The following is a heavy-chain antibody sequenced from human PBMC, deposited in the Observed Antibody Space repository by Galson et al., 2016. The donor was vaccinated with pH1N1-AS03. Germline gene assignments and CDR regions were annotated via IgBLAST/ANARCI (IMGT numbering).Heavy chain of an antibody. CDR1: GYNFRDYY. V-gene: IGHV1-69*05. J-gene: IGHJ3*01. D-gene: IGHD1-7*01. CDR3: ARNSDSLGAFDV. CDR2: FIPIFGTT. Sequence: SVKVSCKASGYNFRDYYIHWVRQAPGQGLEWIGGFIPIFGTTNYAPKYQGRVTFTTDDSTTTVYMELSNLRSEDTAVYYCARNSDSLGAFDVWGQGTLLSVSS.